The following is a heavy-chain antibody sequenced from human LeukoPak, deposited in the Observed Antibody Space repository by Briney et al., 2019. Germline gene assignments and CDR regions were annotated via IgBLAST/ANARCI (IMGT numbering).Heavy chain of an antibody. CDR3: ARGRITIFGVVIKSPFDY. Sequence: PSETLSLTCSVSGGSIGIYYWSWIRQPAGKGLEWIGHIYTSGSTNYNPSLKSRVTMSVDTSKNQFSLKLSSVTAADTAVYYCARGRITIFGVVIKSPFDYWGQGTLVTVSS. CDR2: IYTSGST. CDR1: GGSIGIYY. J-gene: IGHJ4*02. D-gene: IGHD3-3*01. V-gene: IGHV4-4*07.